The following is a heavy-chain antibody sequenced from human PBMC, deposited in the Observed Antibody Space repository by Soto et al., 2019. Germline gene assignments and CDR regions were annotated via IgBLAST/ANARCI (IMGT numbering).Heavy chain of an antibody. J-gene: IGHJ6*02. D-gene: IGHD6-25*01. V-gene: IGHV3-30*18. CDR2: ISYDGSDK. Sequence: GGSLRLSCAASGFTFSNYGMHWVRQAPGKGLEWVAVISYDGSDKYYADSVKGRFTISRDNSKNTLYLQMNSLRAEDTAVYYCAKDKAATALYGMDVWGQGTTVTVSS. CDR3: AKDKAATALYGMDV. CDR1: GFTFSNYG.